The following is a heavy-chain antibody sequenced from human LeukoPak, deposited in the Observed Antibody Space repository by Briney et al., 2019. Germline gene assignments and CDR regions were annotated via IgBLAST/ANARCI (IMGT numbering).Heavy chain of an antibody. CDR1: GGSFSGFY. CDR2: INHSRST. Sequence: PSETLSLTCAVYGGSFSGFYWTWIRQPPGKGLEWIGQINHSRSTHYNPSLKSRVTISVDTSKNQFSLKLSSVTAADTAVYYCARADHYYYGSGHRSPSFDYWGQGTLVTVSS. D-gene: IGHD3-10*01. CDR3: ARADHYYYGSGHRSPSFDY. V-gene: IGHV4-34*01. J-gene: IGHJ4*02.